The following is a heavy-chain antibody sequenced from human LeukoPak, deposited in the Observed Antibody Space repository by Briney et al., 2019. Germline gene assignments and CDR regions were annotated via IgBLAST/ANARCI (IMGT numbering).Heavy chain of an antibody. CDR2: ISSSSSTI. V-gene: IGHV3-48*01. Sequence: GGSLRLSCVASGFTFSSYSMNWVRQAPGKGLEWVSYISSSSSTIYYADSVKGRFTISRDNAKNSLYLQMNSLRAEDTAVYYCAREITPSPYYFDYWGQGTLVTVSS. CDR3: AREITPSPYYFDY. J-gene: IGHJ4*02. CDR1: GFTFSSYS.